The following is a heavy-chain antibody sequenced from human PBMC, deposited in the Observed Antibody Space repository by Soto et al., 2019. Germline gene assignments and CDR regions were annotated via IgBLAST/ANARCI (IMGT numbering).Heavy chain of an antibody. J-gene: IGHJ3*02. CDR1: GFSFSDYY. D-gene: IGHD2-2*01. CDR3: ARDRYCSTINCQVSVVAFDT. CDR2: ISSSGSTT. V-gene: IGHV3-11*01. Sequence: QVQLVESGGGLVKPGGSLRLSCVASGFSFSDYYMSWIRQAPGKGLEWMSYISSSGSTTFYAGSVKGRFTISRDNAKNSLFLQMNSLRAEDTAVYYCARDRYCSTINCQVSVVAFDTWGQGTMVTVSS.